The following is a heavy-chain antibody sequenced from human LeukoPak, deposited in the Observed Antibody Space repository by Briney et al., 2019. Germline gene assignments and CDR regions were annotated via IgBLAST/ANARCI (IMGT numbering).Heavy chain of an antibody. V-gene: IGHV3-74*01. CDR3: ARSTWIQLWPEMAFGY. D-gene: IGHD5-18*01. Sequence: GGSLRLSCAASGFTFSSYWMHWVRQAPGKGLVWVSRINSDGSSTSYADSVKGRFTISRDNAKNTLYLQMNSLRAEDTAVYYCARSTWIQLWPEMAFGYWGQGTLATVSS. CDR2: INSDGSST. J-gene: IGHJ4*02. CDR1: GFTFSSYW.